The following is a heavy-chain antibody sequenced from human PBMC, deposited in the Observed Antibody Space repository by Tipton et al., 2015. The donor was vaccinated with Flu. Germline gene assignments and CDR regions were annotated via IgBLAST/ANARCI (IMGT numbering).Heavy chain of an antibody. CDR3: ARRDYSTYVSDPKNRFDP. CDR2: IHYSGSP. D-gene: IGHD4-11*01. V-gene: IGHV4-38-2*02. CDR1: VDSMRSDYF. J-gene: IGHJ5*02. Sequence: TLSLTCTVSVDSMRSDYFWAWIRQAPGKGLEWIGNIHYSGSPHYNPSLKSRVTITVDTSKNQFSLRLTSMTAADTALYYCARRDYSTYVSDPKNRFDPWGQGTLVTVSS.